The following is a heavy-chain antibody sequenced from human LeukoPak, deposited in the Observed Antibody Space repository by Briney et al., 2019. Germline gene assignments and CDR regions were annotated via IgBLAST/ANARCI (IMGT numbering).Heavy chain of an antibody. CDR2: ISGSGGST. J-gene: IGHJ3*02. D-gene: IGHD6-13*01. CDR1: GFTFSSYA. V-gene: IGHV3-23*01. CDR3: ATRGRSAAAPDDAFDI. Sequence: GGSLRLSCAASGFTFSSYAMSWVRQAPGKGLEWVSAISGSGGSTYYADSVKGRFTISRDNSKNTLYLQMNSLRAEDTAVYYCATRGRSAAAPDDAFDIWGQGTMVTVSS.